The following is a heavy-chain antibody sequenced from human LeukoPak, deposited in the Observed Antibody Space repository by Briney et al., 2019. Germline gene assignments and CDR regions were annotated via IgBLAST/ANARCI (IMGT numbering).Heavy chain of an antibody. D-gene: IGHD1-26*01. J-gene: IGHJ4*02. Sequence: GGSLRLSCAASGFTFSSYGMSWVRQAPGKGLEWVSAISGSGGSTYYADSVKGRFTISRDNSKNTLYLQMNSLRAEVTAVYYCAKGVGSYPLDYWGQGTLVTVSS. V-gene: IGHV3-23*01. CDR3: AKGVGSYPLDY. CDR1: GFTFSSYG. CDR2: ISGSGGST.